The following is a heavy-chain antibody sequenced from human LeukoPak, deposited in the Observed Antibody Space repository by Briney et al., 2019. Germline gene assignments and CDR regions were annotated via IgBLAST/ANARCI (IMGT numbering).Heavy chain of an antibody. J-gene: IGHJ4*02. Sequence: SETLSLTCTVSGGSISGYYWSWIRQPPGKGLEWIGYIYYSGSTNYNPSLKSRVTISVDTSKNQFSLKLSSVTAADTAVYYCARSQWLRLPNYWGQGTLVTVSS. CDR2: IYYSGST. CDR3: ARSQWLRLPNY. V-gene: IGHV4-59*01. D-gene: IGHD5-12*01. CDR1: GGSISGYY.